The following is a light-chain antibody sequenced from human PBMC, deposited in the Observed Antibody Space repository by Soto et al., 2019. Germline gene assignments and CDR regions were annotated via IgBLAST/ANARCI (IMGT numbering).Light chain of an antibody. CDR2: EDN. CDR1: SGSIASNY. CDR3: QSYDSSNPWV. J-gene: IGLJ3*02. Sequence: FMLTQPHSVSESPGKTVTISCTRSSGSIASNYVHWYQQRPGSAPTTVIYEDNQRPSWVPDRFSGSIDSSSNSASLTISGLKTEDEADYYCQSYDSSNPWVFGGGTKLTVL. V-gene: IGLV6-57*03.